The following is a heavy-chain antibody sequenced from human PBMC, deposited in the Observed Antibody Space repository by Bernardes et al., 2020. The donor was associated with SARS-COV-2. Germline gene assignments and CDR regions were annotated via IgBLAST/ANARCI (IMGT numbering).Heavy chain of an antibody. Sequence: GWSLRLSCAASGFTFSSYWMSWVRQAPGKGLEWVANIKQDGSEKYYVDSVKGRFTISRDNAKNSLYLQMNSLRAEDTAVYYCARDRDYYDSSGFDYWGQGTLVTVSS. CDR3: ARDRDYYDSSGFDY. CDR1: GFTFSSYW. V-gene: IGHV3-7*01. D-gene: IGHD3-22*01. J-gene: IGHJ4*02. CDR2: IKQDGSEK.